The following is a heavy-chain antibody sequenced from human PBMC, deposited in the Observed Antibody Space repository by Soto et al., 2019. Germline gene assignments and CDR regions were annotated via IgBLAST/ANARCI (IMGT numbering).Heavy chain of an antibody. D-gene: IGHD3-16*01. J-gene: IGHJ6*02. CDR1: GFTFSSYA. CDR2: ISYDGSNK. Sequence: GGSLRLSCAASGFTFSSYAMHWVRQAPGKGLEWVAVISYDGSNKYYADSVKGRFTISRDNSKNTLYLQMNSLRAEDTAVYYCARGILGSDMYYYYYYGIDVWGQGTTVTVSS. CDR3: ARGILGSDMYYYYYYGIDV. V-gene: IGHV3-30-3*01.